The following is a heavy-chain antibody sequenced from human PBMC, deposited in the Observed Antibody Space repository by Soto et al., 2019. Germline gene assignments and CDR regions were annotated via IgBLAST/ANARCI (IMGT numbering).Heavy chain of an antibody. CDR1: GFTFSSYA. D-gene: IGHD2-2*01. CDR3: ASPLEYCSSTSCLGY. CDR2: ISYDGSNK. Sequence: QVQLVESGGGVVQPGRSLRLSCAASGFTFSSYAMHWVRQAPGKGLEWVAVISYDGSNKYYADSVKGRFTISRDNSKNTLYLQMNSLRAEDTAVYYCASPLEYCSSTSCLGYWGQGTLVTVSS. J-gene: IGHJ4*02. V-gene: IGHV3-30-3*01.